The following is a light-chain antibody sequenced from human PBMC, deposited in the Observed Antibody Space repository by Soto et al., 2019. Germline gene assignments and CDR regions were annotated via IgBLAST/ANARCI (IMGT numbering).Light chain of an antibody. Sequence: DIQMTQSPSTLSASVGDIVTITCRASQSIINWLAFYQQTPGKAPKVLIYDASSLESGVPSRFSCTGSGPEFTLTISSLQPDDFATYYCQQYNSYPRTFGQGTKVDIK. V-gene: IGKV1-5*01. J-gene: IGKJ1*01. CDR1: QSIINW. CDR3: QQYNSYPRT. CDR2: DAS.